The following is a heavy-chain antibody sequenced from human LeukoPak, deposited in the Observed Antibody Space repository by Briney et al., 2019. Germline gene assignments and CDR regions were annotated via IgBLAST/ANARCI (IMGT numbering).Heavy chain of an antibody. V-gene: IGHV3-30-3*01. CDR1: GFTFSSYA. D-gene: IGHD4-23*01. Sequence: PGRSLRLSCAASGFTFSSYAMHWVRQAPGKGLEWVAVISYDGSNKYYADSVKGRFTISRDNSKNTLYLQMNSLRAEDTAVYYCASYIMTTVVTGIWGQGTMVTVSS. CDR2: ISYDGSNK. J-gene: IGHJ3*02. CDR3: ASYIMTTVVTGI.